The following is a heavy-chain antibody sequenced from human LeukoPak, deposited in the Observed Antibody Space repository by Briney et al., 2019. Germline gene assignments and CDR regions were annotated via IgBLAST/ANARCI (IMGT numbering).Heavy chain of an antibody. CDR2: YSSSCSTI. Sequence: GGSQRLCCAASGFTFSSYEMNWVRQAGRKLLEWVSYYSSSCSTIYYADSLNDRFTISRDNTKTSLHLQMNSRRVEDSDVYCCARYRPSLEPYDYWGQGTLVSVPS. V-gene: IGHV3-48*03. D-gene: IGHD1-1*01. J-gene: IGHJ4*02. CDR1: GFTFSSYE. CDR3: ARYRPSLEPYDY.